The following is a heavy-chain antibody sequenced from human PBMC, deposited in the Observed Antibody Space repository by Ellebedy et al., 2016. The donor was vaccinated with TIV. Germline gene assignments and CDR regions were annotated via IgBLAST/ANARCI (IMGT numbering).Heavy chain of an antibody. CDR1: GITFSGHW. V-gene: IGHV3-48*02. CDR3: TRDGGRAYAMDV. J-gene: IGHJ6*02. Sequence: GGSLRLSXAGSGITFSGHWMNWVRQAPGKGLEWVAHNNAYNTAIFYADSVRGRFSISRDNSLYLQMNSLRDEDTAVYYCTRDGGRAYAMDVWGQGTTVIVSS. D-gene: IGHD3-16*01. CDR2: NNAYNTAI.